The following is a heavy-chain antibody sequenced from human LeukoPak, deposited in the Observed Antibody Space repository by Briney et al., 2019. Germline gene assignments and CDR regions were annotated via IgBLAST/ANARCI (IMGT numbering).Heavy chain of an antibody. D-gene: IGHD3-22*01. CDR2: ISSSSSYI. Sequence: GGSLRLSCAASGFTFSSYSMNWVRQAPGKGLEWVSSISSSSSYIYYADSVKGRFTISRDNSKNTLYLQMNSLRAEDTAVYYCAKDLQYYYDSLVFDYWGQGTLVTVSS. CDR1: GFTFSSYS. J-gene: IGHJ4*02. CDR3: AKDLQYYYDSLVFDY. V-gene: IGHV3-21*01.